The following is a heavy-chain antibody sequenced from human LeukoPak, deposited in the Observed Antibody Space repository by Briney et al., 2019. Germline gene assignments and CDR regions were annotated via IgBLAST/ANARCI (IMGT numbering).Heavy chain of an antibody. CDR1: QYSFPHYW. CDR3: ARCGEMATISSCYFDY. D-gene: IGHD5-24*01. V-gene: IGHV5-51*01. CDR2: IYPGDSDT. J-gene: IGHJ4*02. Sequence: GESLKISCKGFQYSFPHYWMGWVRQMPGKGLEWMGIIYPGDSDTRYSPSFQGQVTISADKSISTAYLQWSSLTVSHTDTYYYARCGEMATISSCYFDYWGQGTVVTVSS.